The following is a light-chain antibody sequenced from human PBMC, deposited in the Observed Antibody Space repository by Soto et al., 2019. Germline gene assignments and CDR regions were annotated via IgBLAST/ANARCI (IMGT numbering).Light chain of an antibody. J-gene: IGKJ4*01. CDR1: QSVSTN. CDR3: QQTYRTPLT. CDR2: GAS. Sequence: EIVMTQSPATLSVSPGERATLSCRASQSVSTNLAWYQQKPGQAPRLLIYGASTRATGIPARFSGSGSGTDFTLTISSLQPEDFATYSCQQTYRTPLTFGGGTKVDIK. V-gene: IGKV3-15*01.